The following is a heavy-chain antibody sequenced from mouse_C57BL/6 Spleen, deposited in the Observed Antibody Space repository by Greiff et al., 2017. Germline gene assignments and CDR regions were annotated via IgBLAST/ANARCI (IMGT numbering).Heavy chain of an antibody. D-gene: IGHD1-1*01. Sequence: QVQLKEPGAELVRPGSSVKLSCKASGYTFTSYWMDWVKQRPGQGLEWIGNIYPSDSETHYNHKFKDKATLTVDKSSSTAYMQLSSLTSEDSAVYYCARRVYGSSYWYFDVWGTGTTVTVSS. CDR1: GYTFTSYW. CDR2: IYPSDSET. V-gene: IGHV1-61*01. J-gene: IGHJ1*03. CDR3: ARRVYGSSYWYFDV.